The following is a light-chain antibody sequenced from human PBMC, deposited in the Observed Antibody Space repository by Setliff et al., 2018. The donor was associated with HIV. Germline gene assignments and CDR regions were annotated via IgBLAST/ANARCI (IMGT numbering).Light chain of an antibody. Sequence: QSVLTQPASVSGSPGQSITISCTGTSSDVGGYIYVSWYQQYPGKAPKLMIYDVSNRPSGVSDRFSGSKSDNTASLTISGLQAEDEADYYCCSYTSSYTYVFGTGTKVTV. V-gene: IGLV2-14*01. J-gene: IGLJ1*01. CDR2: DVS. CDR1: SSDVGGYIY. CDR3: CSYTSSYTYV.